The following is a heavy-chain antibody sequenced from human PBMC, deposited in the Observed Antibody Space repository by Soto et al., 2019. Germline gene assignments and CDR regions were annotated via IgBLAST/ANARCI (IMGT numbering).Heavy chain of an antibody. CDR1: GFTFSSSA. CDR3: AKDSHGAIISPTHDY. D-gene: IGHD2-2*01. Sequence: VQLSESGGGLVQPGGSLRLSCAASGFTFSSSAMSWVRQAPGKGLEWVSTFRESGGTTHYADSVKGRFTISRDTSKNILYLQMNSLRAEDTAIYYCAKDSHGAIISPTHDYWGQGTLVTVSS. J-gene: IGHJ4*02. CDR2: FRESGGTT. V-gene: IGHV3-23*01.